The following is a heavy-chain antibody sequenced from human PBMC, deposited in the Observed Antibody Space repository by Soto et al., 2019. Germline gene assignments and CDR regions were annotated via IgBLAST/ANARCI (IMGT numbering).Heavy chain of an antibody. Sequence: SVKVSCKASGFTFTSSAIQSVRQARGQRLEWIGWIVVGSDNTNYAQKFQERGTITRDLSTNTSYMDLSGLRSGDTAVYYCAPSPSSWQTSYYRSMDVWG. J-gene: IGHJ6*02. D-gene: IGHD1-26*01. CDR3: APSPSSWQTSYYRSMDV. V-gene: IGHV1-58*02. CDR1: GFTFTSSA. CDR2: IVVGSDNT.